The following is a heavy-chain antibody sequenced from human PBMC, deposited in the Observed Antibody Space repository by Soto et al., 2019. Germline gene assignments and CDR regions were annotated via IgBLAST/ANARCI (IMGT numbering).Heavy chain of an antibody. Sequence: GGSLRLSCAASGFTFSSYSMNWVRQAPGKGLEWVSYISSSSTIYYADSVKGRFTISRDNAKNSLYLQMNSLRAEDTAVYYCARDRSNYYYYMDVWGKGTTVTVSS. V-gene: IGHV3-48*01. CDR1: GFTFSSYS. J-gene: IGHJ6*03. CDR2: ISSSSTI. CDR3: ARDRSNYYYYMDV.